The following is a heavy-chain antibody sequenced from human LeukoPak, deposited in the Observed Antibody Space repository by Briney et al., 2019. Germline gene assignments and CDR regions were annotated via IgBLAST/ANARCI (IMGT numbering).Heavy chain of an antibody. CDR3: ARATVAGTRSYYYGMDV. J-gene: IGHJ6*02. CDR1: GYTFTGYY. CDR2: INPNSGGT. V-gene: IGHV1-2*02. D-gene: IGHD6-19*01. Sequence: VKVFCKASGYTFTGYYMHWVRQAPGQGLEWMGWINPNSGGTNYAQKFQGRVTMTRDTSISTAYMELSRLRSDDTAVYYCARATVAGTRSYYYGMDVWGQGTTVTVSS.